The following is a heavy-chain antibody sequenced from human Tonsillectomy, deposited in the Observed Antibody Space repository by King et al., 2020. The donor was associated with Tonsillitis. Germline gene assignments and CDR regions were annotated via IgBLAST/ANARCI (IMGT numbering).Heavy chain of an antibody. J-gene: IGHJ6*03. V-gene: IGHV3-73*01. CDR2: IKSKANSYAT. Sequence: VQLVESGGGLVQPGGSLKLSCAASGFTFSGSAMHWVRQASGKGLEWVGRIKSKANSYATAYAASVKGRFTISRDDSKNKAYLQMNSLKTEDTAVYYCTSPGAAGYYYYMDVWGKGTTVTVSS. D-gene: IGHD6-13*01. CDR3: TSPGAAGYYYYMDV. CDR1: GFTFSGSA.